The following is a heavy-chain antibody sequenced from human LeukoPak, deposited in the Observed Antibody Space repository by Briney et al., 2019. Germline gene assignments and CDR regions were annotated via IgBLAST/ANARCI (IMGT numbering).Heavy chain of an antibody. D-gene: IGHD2-2*01. J-gene: IGHJ4*02. Sequence: GGSLRLSCAASGFTFSSYAMSWVRQAPGKGLECVSAISGSGGSTYYADSVKGRFTISRDNSKNTLYLQMNSLRAEDTAVYYCAKVGLGYCSSTSCYQPRGNYFDYWGQGTLVTVSS. CDR1: GFTFSSYA. CDR3: AKVGLGYCSSTSCYQPRGNYFDY. CDR2: ISGSGGST. V-gene: IGHV3-23*01.